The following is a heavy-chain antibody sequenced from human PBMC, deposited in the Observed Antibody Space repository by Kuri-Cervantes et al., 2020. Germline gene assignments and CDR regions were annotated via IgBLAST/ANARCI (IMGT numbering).Heavy chain of an antibody. V-gene: IGHV3-33*01. D-gene: IGHD3-9*01. CDR2: IWYDGSNK. Sequence: GESLKISCAASGFTFSSYGMHWVRQAPGKGLEWVAVIWYDGSNKYYADSVKGRFTIFRDNSKNTLYLQMNSLRAEDTAVYYCAREGSYDILTGWDYYYGMDVWGQGTTVTVSS. CDR3: AREGSYDILTGWDYYYGMDV. J-gene: IGHJ6*02. CDR1: GFTFSSYG.